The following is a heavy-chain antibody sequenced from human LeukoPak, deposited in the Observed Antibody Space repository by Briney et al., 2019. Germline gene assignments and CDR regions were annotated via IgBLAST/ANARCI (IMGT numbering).Heavy chain of an antibody. Sequence: GGSLRLSCVASGFSFDSYWMSWVRQAPGKGLEWVANIKQDGSEKSYVGSVKGRFTISRDNAKNSLYLQMNSLRAADTAIYFCAKGAWNFDPWGRGTLVSVSS. CDR1: GFSFDSYW. CDR3: AKGAWNFDP. J-gene: IGHJ2*01. CDR2: IKQDGSEK. V-gene: IGHV3-7*01.